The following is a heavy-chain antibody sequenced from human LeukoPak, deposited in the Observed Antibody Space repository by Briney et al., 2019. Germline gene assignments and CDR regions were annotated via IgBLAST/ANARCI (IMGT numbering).Heavy chain of an antibody. Sequence: PRGSLRLSCAASGFTFSSYSMNWFRQAPGKGLEWVSSISSSSSYIYYADSVKGRFTISRDNAKNSLYLQMNSLRAEDTAVYYCARENSSSSWIDYYYYYMDVWGKGTTVTVSS. CDR2: ISSSSSYI. CDR1: GFTFSSYS. J-gene: IGHJ6*03. CDR3: ARENSSSSWIDYYYYYMDV. V-gene: IGHV3-21*01. D-gene: IGHD6-13*01.